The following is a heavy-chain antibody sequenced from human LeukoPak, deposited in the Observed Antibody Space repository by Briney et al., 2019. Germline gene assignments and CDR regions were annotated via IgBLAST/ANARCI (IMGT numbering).Heavy chain of an antibody. J-gene: IGHJ3*02. CDR3: ATVTDDAFDI. CDR1: GFTFSSYA. CDR2: ISGSGGST. Sequence: GGSLRLSCAASGFTFSSYAMSWVRQAPGKGLEWDSAISGSGGSTYYADSVKGRFTISRDNSKNTLYLQMNSLRAEDTAVYYCATVTDDAFDIWGQGTMVTVSS. V-gene: IGHV3-23*01.